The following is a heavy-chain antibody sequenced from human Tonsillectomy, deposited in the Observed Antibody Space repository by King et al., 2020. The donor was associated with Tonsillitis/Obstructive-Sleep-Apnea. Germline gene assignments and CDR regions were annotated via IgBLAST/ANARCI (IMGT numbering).Heavy chain of an antibody. CDR3: ARAEYCSSTSCYESAMDV. V-gene: IGHV3-74*01. J-gene: IGHJ6*03. Sequence: VQLVESGGGLVQPGGSLRLSCAASGFTFSSYWMHWVRQAPGKGLVWVSRINRDGSSTNYADSVKGRFTISRDNAKNTLYLQMNSLRAEDTAVYYCARAEYCSSTSCYESAMDVWGKGTTITVSS. CDR2: INRDGSST. D-gene: IGHD2-2*01. CDR1: GFTFSSYW.